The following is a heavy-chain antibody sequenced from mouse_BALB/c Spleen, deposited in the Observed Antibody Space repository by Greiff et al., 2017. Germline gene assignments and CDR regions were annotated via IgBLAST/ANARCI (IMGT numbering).Heavy chain of an antibody. V-gene: IGHV7-3*02. D-gene: IGHD1-2*01. CDR3: ARDRGATAYYAMDY. CDR1: GFTFTDYY. CDR2: IRNKANGYTT. Sequence: EVMLVESGGGLVQPGGSLRLSCATSGFTFTDYYMSWVRQPPGKALEWLGFIRNKANGYTTEYSASVKGRFTISRDNSQSILYLQMNTLRAEDSATYDCARDRGATAYYAMDYWGQGTSVTVSS. J-gene: IGHJ4*01.